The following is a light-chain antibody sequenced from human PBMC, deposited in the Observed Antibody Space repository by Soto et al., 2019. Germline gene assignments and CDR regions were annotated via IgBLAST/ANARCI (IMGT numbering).Light chain of an antibody. J-gene: IGLJ3*02. V-gene: IGLV2-8*01. CDR1: SSDVGGYKY. Sequence: QSALTQPASASGSPGQSVTISCTGTSSDVGGYKYVSWYQQHPGKAPKLMIFEVSRRPSGVPDRFSGSKSGNTASLTVSGLQAEDEADYYCSSYAGRNTWVFGGGTKLTVL. CDR3: SSYAGRNTWV. CDR2: EVS.